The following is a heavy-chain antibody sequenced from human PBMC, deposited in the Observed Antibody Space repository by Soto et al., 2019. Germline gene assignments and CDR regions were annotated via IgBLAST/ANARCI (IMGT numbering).Heavy chain of an antibody. D-gene: IGHD6-6*01. J-gene: IGHJ6*03. CDR1: GYTFTSYY. CDR3: ARAWGSSYYYYMDV. Sequence: ASVKVSCKASGYTFTSYYMHWVRQAPGQGLEWMGMINPNSGNTGYAQKFQGRVTMTRNTSTSTAYMELSSLRSEDTAVYYCARAWGSSYYYYMDVWGKGTTVTVSS. V-gene: IGHV1-46*01. CDR2: INPNSGNT.